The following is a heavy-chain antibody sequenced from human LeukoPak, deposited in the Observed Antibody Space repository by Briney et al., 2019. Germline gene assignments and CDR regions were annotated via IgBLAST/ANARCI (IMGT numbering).Heavy chain of an antibody. Sequence: GGSLRLSCAASGFTFNNYAMNWVRQAPGKGLEWVSSFTSRSGTIYYADSVKGRFTISRDNAKNSLFLQMSSLRAKDTAVYYCARESSGIAATDKIDFWGQGTLVTVSS. V-gene: IGHV3-21*01. J-gene: IGHJ4*02. CDR1: GFTFNNYA. D-gene: IGHD6-13*01. CDR2: FTSRSGTI. CDR3: ARESSGIAATDKIDF.